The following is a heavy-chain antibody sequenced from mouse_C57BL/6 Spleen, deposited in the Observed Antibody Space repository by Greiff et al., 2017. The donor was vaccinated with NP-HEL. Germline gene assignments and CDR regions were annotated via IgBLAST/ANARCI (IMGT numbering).Heavy chain of an antibody. V-gene: IGHV1-80*01. Sequence: QVQLQQSGAELVKPGASVKISCKASGYAFSSYWMNWVKQRPGTGLEWIGQIYPGDGDTNYNGKFKDKATLTADQASSTAYMQLSSLTSEDSAVYFCARSRTLVTLDYWGQGTTLTVSS. D-gene: IGHD2-5*01. J-gene: IGHJ2*01. CDR2: IYPGDGDT. CDR1: GYAFSSYW. CDR3: ARSRTLVTLDY.